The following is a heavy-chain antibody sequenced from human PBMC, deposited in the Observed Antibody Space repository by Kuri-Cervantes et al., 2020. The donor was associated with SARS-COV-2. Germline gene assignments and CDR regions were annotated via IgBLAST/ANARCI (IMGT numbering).Heavy chain of an antibody. Sequence: ASVKVSCKASGYTFTGYYMHWVRQAPGQGLEWMGWINPNSGGTNYGQRFQGRVTMTRDTSINTVYMEVTRLTSDDTAVYYCARGGCTSSSCYSATGDWLDPWGQGTLVTVSS. CDR1: GYTFTGYY. D-gene: IGHD2-2*01. CDR2: INPNSGGT. CDR3: ARGGCTSSSCYSATGDWLDP. J-gene: IGHJ5*02. V-gene: IGHV1-2*02.